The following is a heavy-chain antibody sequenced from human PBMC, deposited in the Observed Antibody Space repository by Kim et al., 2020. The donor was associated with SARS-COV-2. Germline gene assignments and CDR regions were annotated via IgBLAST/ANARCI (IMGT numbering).Heavy chain of an antibody. D-gene: IGHD1-7*01. Sequence: ASVKVSCKVSGYTLTELSMHWVRQAPGKGLEWMGGFDPEDGETIYAQKFQGRVAMTEDTSTDTAYMELSSLRSEDTAVYYCATNYADSYWYFDLWGRGTLVTVSS. CDR1: GYTLTELS. J-gene: IGHJ2*01. CDR3: ATNYADSYWYFDL. CDR2: FDPEDGET. V-gene: IGHV1-24*01.